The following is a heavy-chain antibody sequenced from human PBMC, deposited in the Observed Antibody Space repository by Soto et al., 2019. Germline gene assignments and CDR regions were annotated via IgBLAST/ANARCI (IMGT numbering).Heavy chain of an antibody. CDR3: TTDRRSGYDPQFDF. Sequence: EVQLVESGGDLVKPGGSLRLSCTASGFTFYNTWMSWVRQAPGKGLEWVGRVKSKTDGGATDYNARVRGRFTISRDDSEKTLYLQMNSLQTDDTAVYYCTTDRRSGYDPQFDFWGQGTLVTVSS. V-gene: IGHV3-15*01. CDR2: VKSKTDGGAT. D-gene: IGHD5-12*01. J-gene: IGHJ4*02. CDR1: GFTFYNTW.